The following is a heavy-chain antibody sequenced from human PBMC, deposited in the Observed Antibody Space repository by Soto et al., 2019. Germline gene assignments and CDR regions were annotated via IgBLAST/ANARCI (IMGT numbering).Heavy chain of an antibody. D-gene: IGHD6-13*01. CDR3: AREGPHSPDWFDP. J-gene: IGHJ5*02. CDR2: INPNSGAT. Sequence: QVQLVQSGAEVKKPGASVKVSCKASGYTFTAYYIHWVRQAPGQGLEWMGWINPNSGATNYAQNFQGWVPMTRDTSINTAYMELSRLRSDDTAVYYCAREGPHSPDWFDPWGQGTLVTVSS. V-gene: IGHV1-2*04. CDR1: GYTFTAYY.